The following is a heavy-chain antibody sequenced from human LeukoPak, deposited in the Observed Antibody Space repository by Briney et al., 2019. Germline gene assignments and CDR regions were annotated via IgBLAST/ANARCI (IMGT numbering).Heavy chain of an antibody. V-gene: IGHV4-30-4*01. Sequence: SETLSLTCTVSGGSISSGDYYWSWIRQPPGKGLGWIGYTYYSGSTYYNPSLKSRVTISVDTSRNQFSLKLSSVTAADTAVYYCARAFYGDPAVDYWGQGTLVTVSS. CDR1: GGSISSGDYY. CDR3: ARAFYGDPAVDY. J-gene: IGHJ4*02. CDR2: TYYSGST. D-gene: IGHD4-17*01.